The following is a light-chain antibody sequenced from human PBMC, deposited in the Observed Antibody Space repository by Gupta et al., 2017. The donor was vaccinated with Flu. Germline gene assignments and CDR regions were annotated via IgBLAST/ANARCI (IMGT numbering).Light chain of an antibody. Sequence: GTLSLSAGERATLSCRASRTVSSSFLAGYQQKPGRAPRLLIYGASSRATGIPDRFSGSGSGTDFTLTISRLEPEDFAVYYCQQYGSSPFTFGPGTKVDIK. CDR3: QQYGSSPFT. CDR1: RTVSSSF. V-gene: IGKV3-20*01. CDR2: GAS. J-gene: IGKJ3*01.